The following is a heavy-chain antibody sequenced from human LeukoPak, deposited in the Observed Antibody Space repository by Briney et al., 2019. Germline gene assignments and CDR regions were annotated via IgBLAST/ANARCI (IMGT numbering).Heavy chain of an antibody. J-gene: IGHJ4*02. CDR1: GFTFDNYA. CDR2: IRRSCGST. V-gene: IGHV3-23*01. D-gene: IGHD3-10*01. CDR3: AKELDGSGSSNNPEFSSFDH. Sequence: GGSLRLSCAASGFTFDNYAMTWVRQAPGKGLEWVSAIRRSCGSTFYADSVMGRFTISRDNSYNTLYLQMKSLRAGDTAVYFCAKELDGSGSSNNPEFSSFDHWGQGTLVTLS.